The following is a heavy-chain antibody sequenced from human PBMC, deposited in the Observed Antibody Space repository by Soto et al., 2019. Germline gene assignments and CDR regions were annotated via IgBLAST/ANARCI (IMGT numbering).Heavy chain of an antibody. CDR2: ISWNSNII. D-gene: IGHD2-15*01. CDR1: GFTFDDYA. J-gene: IGHJ4*02. Sequence: EVQLVESGGGLVQPGRSLRLSCAASGFTFDDYAMHWVRRVPGKGLEWVSSISWNSNIIGYADSVKGRFTIPRDNAKNSLSLQMNSLRPEDTALYYCAKGGPDGFCSGGRCYFDYWGQGTLVTVSS. V-gene: IGHV3-9*01. CDR3: AKGGPDGFCSGGRCYFDY.